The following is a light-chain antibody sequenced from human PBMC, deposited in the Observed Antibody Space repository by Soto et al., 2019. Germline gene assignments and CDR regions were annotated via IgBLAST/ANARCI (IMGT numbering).Light chain of an antibody. CDR2: EVY. V-gene: IGLV2-8*01. CDR3: SSYAASDSFVV. Sequence: QSVLTQPPSASGSPGQSVTISCTGTSSDVGGYNYVSWYQHHPDKAPKLIIYEVYKRPSGVPDCFSGSKSGNTASLTVSGLQAEDEAEYYCSSYAASDSFVVFGGGTKVTVL. CDR1: SSDVGGYNY. J-gene: IGLJ2*01.